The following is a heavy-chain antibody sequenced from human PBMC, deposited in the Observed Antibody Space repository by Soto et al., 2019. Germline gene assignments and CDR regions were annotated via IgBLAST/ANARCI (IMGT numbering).Heavy chain of an antibody. CDR3: ASSSGGFYGIIIECSNWFAP. Sequence: QVRLVQSGAEVKAPGASVKVSCKAPGDTFTSYYMHWVRQAPGHGLEWMGVINPNGGSTRFAEKKQGRDTMTRDTSTSTVYMELRGLTSVDTTVDYCASSSGGFYGIIIECSNWFAPWGQGTLVTVSS. J-gene: IGHJ5*02. CDR1: GDTFTSYY. D-gene: IGHD3-10*01. V-gene: IGHV1-46*04. CDR2: INPNGGST.